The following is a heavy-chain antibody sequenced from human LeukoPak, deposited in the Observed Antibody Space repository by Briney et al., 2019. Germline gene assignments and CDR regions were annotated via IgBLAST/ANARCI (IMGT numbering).Heavy chain of an antibody. CDR3: ARSQWELLDY. CDR1: GGSFSGYY. Sequence: SETLSLTCAVYGGSFSGYYWSWIRQPPGKGLEWIGEINHSGSTNYNPSLKSRVTISVDTSKNQFSLKLSSVTAADTAVYYCARSQWELLDYWGQGTLVTVSS. J-gene: IGHJ4*02. D-gene: IGHD1-26*01. V-gene: IGHV4-34*01. CDR2: INHSGST.